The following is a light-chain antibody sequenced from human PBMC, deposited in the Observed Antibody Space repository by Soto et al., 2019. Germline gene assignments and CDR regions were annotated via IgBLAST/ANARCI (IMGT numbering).Light chain of an antibody. CDR1: SSNIGSNT. J-gene: IGLJ1*01. CDR3: AAWDDSLNGYV. Sequence: QSALTQPPSASGTPGQRVTISCSGSSSNIGSNTVNWYQQLPGTAPKLLIYSNNQRPSGVPDRFSGSKSGTSASLAISVLQSEDEADYYCAAWDDSLNGYVFGTGTKVTVL. CDR2: SNN. V-gene: IGLV1-44*01.